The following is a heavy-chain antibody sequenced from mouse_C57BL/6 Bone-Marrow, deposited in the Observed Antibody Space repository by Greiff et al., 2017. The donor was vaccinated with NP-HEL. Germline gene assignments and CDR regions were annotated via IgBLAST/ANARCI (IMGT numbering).Heavy chain of an antibody. CDR2: INSDGSSN. V-gene: IGHV5-16*01. J-gene: IGHJ2*01. CDR3: ARGHYYGCYFDY. Sequence: EVLLVESAGGLVQPGSSMKLSCTASGFHFSDYYMAWVRQVPEKGLEWVATINSDGSSNYYLDFLKSRFIISRDNATNILYLQLSSLKSEDTATYYCARGHYYGCYFDYWGQGTTLTVSS. CDR1: GFHFSDYY. D-gene: IGHD1-2*01.